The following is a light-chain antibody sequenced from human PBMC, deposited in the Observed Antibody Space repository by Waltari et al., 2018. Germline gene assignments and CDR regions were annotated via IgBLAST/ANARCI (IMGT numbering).Light chain of an antibody. CDR1: QSVGDY. CDR2: DAS. J-gene: IGKJ2*01. V-gene: IGKV3-11*01. CDR3: QQRSNWPRYT. Sequence: EIVLTQSPATLSLSPGERATLSCRASQSVGDYLAWRQQKPGQAPRLLIYDASNRATGIPARFSGSGSGTDFTLTISSLEPEDFAVYYCQQRSNWPRYTFGQGTKLEIK.